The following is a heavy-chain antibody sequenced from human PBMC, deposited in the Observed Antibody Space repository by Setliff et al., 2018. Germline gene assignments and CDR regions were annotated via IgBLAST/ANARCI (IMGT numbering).Heavy chain of an antibody. J-gene: IGHJ4*02. CDR1: GYTFSHSG. Sequence: ASVKVSCKASGYTFSHSGITWVRQAPGQGLEWMGWISVYTGNTNYAPKLQGRVTMTTDASTSTAYMELRGLTSDNTAVYYCSRLVRYCSKTTCQTASGAELWGQGTLVTVS. CDR2: ISVYTGNT. V-gene: IGHV1-18*01. CDR3: SRLVRYCSKTTCQTASGAEL. D-gene: IGHD2-8*01.